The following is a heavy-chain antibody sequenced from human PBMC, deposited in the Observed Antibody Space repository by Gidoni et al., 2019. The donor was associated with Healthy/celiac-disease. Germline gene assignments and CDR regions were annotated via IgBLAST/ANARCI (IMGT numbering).Heavy chain of an antibody. D-gene: IGHD3-10*01. J-gene: IGHJ3*02. CDR1: GFTVSSNY. CDR2: IYSGGST. CDR3: ARVVMVRGSGAFDI. V-gene: IGHV3-66*02. Sequence: EVQLVASGGGFVQPGGSLRLSCAASGFTVSSNYMSWVRQAPGKGLEWVSVIYSGGSTYYADSVKGRFTISRDNSKNTLYLQMNSLRAEDTAVYYCARVVMVRGSGAFDIWGQGTMVTVSS.